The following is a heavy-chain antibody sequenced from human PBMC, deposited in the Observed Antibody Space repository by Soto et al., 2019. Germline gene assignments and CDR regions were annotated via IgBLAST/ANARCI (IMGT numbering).Heavy chain of an antibody. Sequence: QVQLQESGPGLVKPSQTLSLTCTVSGGSITSIGYYWSWIRQHPGECLGWLGFTSNSGSTSYNPSLRRRVTISVDTSSNHFSLNLKSVTAADTAVYYCARGGGSTKVEYWGQGTLVTVSP. CDR2: TSNSGST. CDR3: ARGGGSTKVEY. CDR1: GGSITSIGYY. J-gene: IGHJ4*02. D-gene: IGHD2-2*01. V-gene: IGHV4-31*03.